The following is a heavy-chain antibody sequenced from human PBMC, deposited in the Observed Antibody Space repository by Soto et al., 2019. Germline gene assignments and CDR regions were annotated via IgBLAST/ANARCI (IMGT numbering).Heavy chain of an antibody. CDR1: GGSISSYY. J-gene: IGHJ5*02. V-gene: IGHV4-59*01. CDR3: ARVDYDYVWGSYRINWFDP. Sequence: PSETLSLTCTVSGGSISSYYWSWIRQPPGKGLEWIGYIYYSGSTNYNPSLKSRVTISVDTSKNQFSLKLSSVTAADTAVYYCARVDYDYVWGSYRINWFDPWGQGTQVTVS. CDR2: IYYSGST. D-gene: IGHD3-16*02.